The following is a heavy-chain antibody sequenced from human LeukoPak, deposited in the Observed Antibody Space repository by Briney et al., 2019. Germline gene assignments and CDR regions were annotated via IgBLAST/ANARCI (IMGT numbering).Heavy chain of an antibody. Sequence: GEPLKISCKVSGDSFTNYWIGWVRQMPGKGVEWMGIIYPGDSDTKYSPSFQGDVTISADKSITTAYLQWRSLKASDTAIYYCVRPNRGALFDYWGQGTLVTVSS. V-gene: IGHV5-51*01. CDR1: GDSFTNYW. CDR3: VRPNRGALFDY. D-gene: IGHD1-14*01. J-gene: IGHJ4*02. CDR2: IYPGDSDT.